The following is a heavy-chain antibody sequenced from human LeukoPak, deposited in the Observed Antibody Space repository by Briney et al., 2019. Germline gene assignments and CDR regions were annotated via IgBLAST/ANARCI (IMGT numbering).Heavy chain of an antibody. CDR3: ARGPSGYYGFDP. CDR1: GGSISGYY. Sequence: SETLSLTCTVSGGSISGYYWSWIRQPAGKGLEWIGRISTSGNTNYNPSLKSRVTMSLDTSKNQFSLKVSSVTAADTAVHYCARGPSGYYGFDPWGQGSLVTVSS. V-gene: IGHV4-4*07. D-gene: IGHD5-12*01. CDR2: ISTSGNT. J-gene: IGHJ5*02.